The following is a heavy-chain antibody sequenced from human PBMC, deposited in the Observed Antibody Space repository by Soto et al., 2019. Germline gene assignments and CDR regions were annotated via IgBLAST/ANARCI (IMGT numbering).Heavy chain of an antibody. CDR1: GCSISSSSYY. D-gene: IGHD2-21*02. CDR3: ARDLWGYCGTDCYPLDV. J-gene: IGHJ6*02. V-gene: IGHV4-39*07. CDR2: IYYSGST. Sequence: SETLSLTCAVSGCSISSSSYYWGWNRQPPGKGLEWIGSIYYSGSTYYNHSFKSRVTISVDTSKNQFSLKLNSVTAADTAVYYCARDLWGYCGTDCYPLDVWGQGTTVTVSS.